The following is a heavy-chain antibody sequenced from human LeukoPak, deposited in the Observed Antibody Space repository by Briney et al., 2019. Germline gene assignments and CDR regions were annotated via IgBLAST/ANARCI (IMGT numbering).Heavy chain of an antibody. Sequence: ASVKVSCKVSGYTLTELSMHWVRQAPGKGLEWMGWINPNSGGTNYAQKFQGRVTMTRDTSISTAYMELSRLRSDDTAVYYCARGPLEYSSSSHWFDPWGQGTLVTVSS. D-gene: IGHD6-6*01. CDR3: ARGPLEYSSSSHWFDP. V-gene: IGHV1-2*02. CDR2: INPNSGGT. J-gene: IGHJ5*02. CDR1: GYTLTELS.